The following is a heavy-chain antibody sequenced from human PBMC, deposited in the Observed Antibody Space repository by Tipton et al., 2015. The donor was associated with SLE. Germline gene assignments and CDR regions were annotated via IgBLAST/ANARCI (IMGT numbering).Heavy chain of an antibody. CDR1: GFTFSSYW. D-gene: IGHD3-22*01. CDR2: IKQDGSEK. J-gene: IGHJ5*02. V-gene: IGHV3-7*04. CDR3: ARVKVGGNWFDP. Sequence: SLRLSCAASGFTFSSYWMSWVRQAPGKGLEWVANIKQDGSEKYYVDSVKGRFTISRDNAKNSLYLQMNSLRAEDTAVYCCARVKVGGNWFDPWGQGTLVTVSS.